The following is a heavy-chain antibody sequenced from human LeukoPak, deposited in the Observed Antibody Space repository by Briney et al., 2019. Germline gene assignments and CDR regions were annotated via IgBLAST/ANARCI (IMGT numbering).Heavy chain of an antibody. CDR1: GGSINSGAGGHY. Sequence: SQTLSLTCSVSGGSINSGAGGHYWTWIRQPAGKGLEWIGRIYPSGYSNYNPSLKSRVVMSVDASKNQFSLQLNSVTAADTAVYYCARGIVVINWFDLWGQGPLVTVAS. V-gene: IGHV4-61*02. D-gene: IGHD4-23*01. CDR2: IYPSGYS. J-gene: IGHJ5*02. CDR3: ARGIVVINWFDL.